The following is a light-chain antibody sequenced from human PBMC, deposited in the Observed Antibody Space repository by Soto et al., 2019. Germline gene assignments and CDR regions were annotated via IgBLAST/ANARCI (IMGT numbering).Light chain of an antibody. J-gene: IGKJ1*01. V-gene: IGKV3-20*01. CDR2: GAS. Sequence: ESVLIPSPGAPSLSPGERGTLSRRASQSVSSSYLAWYQQKPGQAPRLLIYGASSRATGIPDRFSGSGSGTDFTLTISRLEPEDFAVYYCQQYGSSPRTFGQGTKVDIK. CDR1: QSVSSSY. CDR3: QQYGSSPRT.